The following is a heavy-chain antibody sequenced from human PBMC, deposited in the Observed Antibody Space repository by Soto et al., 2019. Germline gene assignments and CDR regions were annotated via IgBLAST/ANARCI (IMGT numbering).Heavy chain of an antibody. J-gene: IGHJ6*02. CDR3: ASIPDYYYGMDV. CDR2: INSDGSST. CDR1: GFTFSSYW. V-gene: IGHV3-74*01. Sequence: GSLRLSCAASGFTFSSYWMHWVRQAPGKGLVWVSRINSDGSSTSYADSVKGRFTISRDNAKNTLYLQMNSLRVEDTAVYYCASIPDYYYGMDVWGQGTTVTVSS.